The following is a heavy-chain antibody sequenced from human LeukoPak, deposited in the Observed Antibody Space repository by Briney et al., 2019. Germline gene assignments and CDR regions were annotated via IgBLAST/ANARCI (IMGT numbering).Heavy chain of an antibody. V-gene: IGHV3-66*01. D-gene: IGHD6-19*01. CDR2: IYSGGGT. Sequence: PGGSLRLSCAAPGVTVSDNYMSLVRQAPGKGLEWVSVIYSGGGTYYADSVKGRFTISRDNSKNTLYLQMNSLRAEDTAVYYCARDSSGPLYRGQGTLVTVSS. CDR1: GVTVSDNY. CDR3: ARDSSGPLY. J-gene: IGHJ4*02.